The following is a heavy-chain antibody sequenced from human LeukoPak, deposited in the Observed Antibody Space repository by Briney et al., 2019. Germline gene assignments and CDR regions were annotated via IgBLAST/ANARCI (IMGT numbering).Heavy chain of an antibody. Sequence: GGSLRLSCAASGFTFSNAWMSWVRQAPGKGLEWVGRIKSKTDGGTTDYAAPVKGRFTISRDDSKNTLYLQMNSLKTEDTAVYYCTTDQYYDSSGYWSAFDIWGQGTMVTVSS. CDR2: IKSKTDGGTT. J-gene: IGHJ3*02. D-gene: IGHD3-22*01. CDR3: TTDQYYDSSGYWSAFDI. CDR1: GFTFSNAW. V-gene: IGHV3-15*01.